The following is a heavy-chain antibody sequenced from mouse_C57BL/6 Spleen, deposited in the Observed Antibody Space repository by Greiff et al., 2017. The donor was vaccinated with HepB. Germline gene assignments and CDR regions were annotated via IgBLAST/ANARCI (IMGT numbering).Heavy chain of an antibody. V-gene: IGHV5-4*01. CDR1: GFTFSSYA. CDR3: ARDTAQANAMDY. CDR2: ISDGGSYT. J-gene: IGHJ4*01. D-gene: IGHD3-2*02. Sequence: EVQLVESGGGLVKPGGSLKLSCAASGFTFSSYAMSWVRQTPEKRLEWVATISDGGSYTYYPDNVKGRFTISRDNAKNNLYLQMSHLKSEDTAMYYCARDTAQANAMDYWGQGTSVTVSS.